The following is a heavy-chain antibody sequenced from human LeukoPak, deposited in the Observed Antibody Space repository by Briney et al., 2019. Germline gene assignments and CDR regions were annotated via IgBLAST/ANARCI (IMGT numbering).Heavy chain of an antibody. D-gene: IGHD3-22*01. J-gene: IGHJ6*02. CDR2: ISAYNGNT. Sequence: GASVKVSCKASGYTFTSYGISWVRQAPGQGLEWMGWISAYNGNTNYAQKLQGRVTMTTDTSTSTAYMELRSLRSDDTAVYYCARVWASSKITMIVVAKFYGMDVWGQGTTVTVSS. CDR3: ARVWASSKITMIVVAKFYGMDV. V-gene: IGHV1-18*01. CDR1: GYTFTSYG.